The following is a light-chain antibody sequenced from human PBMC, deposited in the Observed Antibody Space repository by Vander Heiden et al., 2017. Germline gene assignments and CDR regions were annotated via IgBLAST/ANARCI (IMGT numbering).Light chain of an antibody. V-gene: IGLV1-51*01. Sequence: QSVFTQPPSVSAAPGQKVTISCSGSNSNVGTKHVSWYQQLPGTAPKLLIYDNDKRPSGIPDRFSGSKSGTSATLGITGLQTGDEADYYCGTWDSSLSAGVFGGGTKVTVL. CDR1: NSNVGTKH. J-gene: IGLJ2*01. CDR2: DND. CDR3: GTWDSSLSAGV.